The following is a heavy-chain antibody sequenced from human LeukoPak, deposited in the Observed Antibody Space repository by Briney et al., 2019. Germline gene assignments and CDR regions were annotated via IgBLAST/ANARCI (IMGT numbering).Heavy chain of an antibody. V-gene: IGHV4-4*02. Sequence: SGTLSLTCAVSGGSISSSNWWSWVRQPPGKGLEWIGEIYHSGSTNYNPSLKSRVTISVDKSKNQFSLKLSSVTAADTAVYYCARSWVGGGWSHFFDYWGQGTLVTVSS. CDR3: ARSWVGGGWSHFFDY. CDR1: GGSISSSNW. D-gene: IGHD6-19*01. J-gene: IGHJ4*02. CDR2: IYHSGST.